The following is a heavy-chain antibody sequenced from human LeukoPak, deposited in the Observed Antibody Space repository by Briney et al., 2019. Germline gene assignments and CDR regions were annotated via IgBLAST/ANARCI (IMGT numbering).Heavy chain of an antibody. D-gene: IGHD3-3*01. V-gene: IGHV3-23*01. Sequence: GGSLRLSCAASGFTFSSYAMSWVRQAPGKGLEWVSAISGSGGSTYYADSVKGRFTISRDNSKNTLYLQMSSLRAEDTAVYYCAKDSSYYDFWSGDYWGQGTLVTVSS. CDR2: ISGSGGST. CDR1: GFTFSSYA. J-gene: IGHJ4*02. CDR3: AKDSSYYDFWSGDY.